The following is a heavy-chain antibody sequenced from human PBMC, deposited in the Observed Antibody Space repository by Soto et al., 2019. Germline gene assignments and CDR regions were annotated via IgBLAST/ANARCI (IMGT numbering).Heavy chain of an antibody. V-gene: IGHV3-7*03. CDR1: GFTFSTYW. CDR2: INPDGNVG. J-gene: IGHJ4*02. CDR3: GGWGGHDCNS. Sequence: EVQLLGSGGGLVQPGGSLRLSCVGSGFTFSTYWMNWVRQDPGKGLEWVANINPDGNVGTYVDSVRGGFTTSRDNAKKSLYLQLNSLRADDTGVYFCGGWGGHDCNSWGQGIMVTVSS. D-gene: IGHD2-21*02.